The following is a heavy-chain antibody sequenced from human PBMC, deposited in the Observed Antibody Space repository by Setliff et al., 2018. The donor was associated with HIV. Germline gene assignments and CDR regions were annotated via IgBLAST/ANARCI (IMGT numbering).Heavy chain of an antibody. CDR2: IYTSGST. J-gene: IGHJ5*01. D-gene: IGHD2-2*01. V-gene: IGHV4-61*09. Sequence: PSETLSLTCTVSGGSISSGSYYWSWIRQPAGKGLEWIGHIYTSGSTNYNPSLKSRVTISVDTSKNQFSLTLRSLTAADTAVYYCARGAYRFDSWGQGNLVTVSS. CDR3: ARGAYRFDS. CDR1: GGSISSGSYY.